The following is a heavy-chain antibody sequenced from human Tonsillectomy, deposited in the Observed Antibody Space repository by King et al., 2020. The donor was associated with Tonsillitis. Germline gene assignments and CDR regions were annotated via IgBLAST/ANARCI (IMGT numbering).Heavy chain of an antibody. CDR2: INPNSGGT. J-gene: IGHJ4*02. V-gene: IGHV1-2*02. CDR3: ARVSHLTSGTYGHGADFDY. Sequence: QLVQSGAEVKKPGASVKVSCKASGYTFTDYYMHWVRQAPGQGLEWMGWINPNSGGTNYAQKFQGRVTMTRDKSISTAYRELSRLRSDDTAGYYCARVSHLTSGTYGHGADFDYWGQGTLVTVSS. D-gene: IGHD1-26*01. CDR1: GYTFTDYY.